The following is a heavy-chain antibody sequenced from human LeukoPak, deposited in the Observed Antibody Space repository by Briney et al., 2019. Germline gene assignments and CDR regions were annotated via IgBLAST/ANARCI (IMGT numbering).Heavy chain of an antibody. CDR1: GGSFSGYY. J-gene: IGHJ4*02. CDR3: ARGSWYGFAY. V-gene: IGHV4-34*01. D-gene: IGHD6-13*01. Sequence: SETLSLTCAVYGGSFSGYYWSGIRQPPGKGLEWIGEINHSGSTNYNPSFKSRVTISVDTSKNQFSLKLSSVTAADTAVYYCARGSWYGFAYWGQGTLVTVSS. CDR2: INHSGST.